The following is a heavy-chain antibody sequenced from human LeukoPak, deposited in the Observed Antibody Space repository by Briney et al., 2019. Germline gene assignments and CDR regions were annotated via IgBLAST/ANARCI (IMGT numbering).Heavy chain of an antibody. CDR1: GFSFSSYA. CDR3: AKDLRPFVSDYYYMDV. V-gene: IGHV3-64*04. Sequence: GGSLRLSCAASGFSFSSYAMHWVRQAPGKGLEYVSAISSNGGSTYYADSVKGRFTISRDNSKNTLYLQMNSLRAEDTAVYYCAKDLRPFVSDYYYMDVWGKGTTVTVSS. J-gene: IGHJ6*03. CDR2: ISSNGGST.